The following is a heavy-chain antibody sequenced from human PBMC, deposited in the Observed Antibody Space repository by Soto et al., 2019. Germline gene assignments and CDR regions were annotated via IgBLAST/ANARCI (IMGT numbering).Heavy chain of an antibody. CDR3: ASLDRDDCVVDY. V-gene: IGHV4-59*01. CDR1: GASIYDDY. J-gene: IGHJ4*02. CDR2: IHYGGST. Sequence: SLGCTFSGASIYDDYNWSENRQPAGGGRGWIASIHYGGSTDYNTSLKSRVTISLDISKSQFSLKLNAVTAAATAVYFCASLDRDDCVVDYWGQGALVTV. D-gene: IGHD2-21*02.